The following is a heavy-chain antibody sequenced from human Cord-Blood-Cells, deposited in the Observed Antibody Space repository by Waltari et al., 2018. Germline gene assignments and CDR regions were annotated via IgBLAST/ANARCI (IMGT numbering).Heavy chain of an antibody. Sequence: EVQLVESGGVVVQPGGSLRLSCAASGFTFDDYTMNWVRQAPGKGLEWVSLISWDGVSTYYADSVKGRFTISRDNSKNSLYLQMNSLRTEDTALYYCAKDGGLYYSNFDYWGQGTLVTVSS. J-gene: IGHJ4*02. CDR3: AKDGGLYYSNFDY. CDR1: GFTFDDYT. V-gene: IGHV3-43*01. D-gene: IGHD4-4*01. CDR2: ISWDGVST.